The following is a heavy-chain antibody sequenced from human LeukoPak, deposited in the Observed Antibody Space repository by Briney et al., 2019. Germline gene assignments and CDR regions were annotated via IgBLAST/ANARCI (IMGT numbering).Heavy chain of an antibody. CDR3: AREASWLLGEYYFDY. CDR1: GFTVSSNY. CDR2: IYSGGST. J-gene: IGHJ4*02. V-gene: IGHV3-53*01. D-gene: IGHD5-12*01. Sequence: GGSLRLSCAASGFTVSSNYMSWVRQAPGKGLEWVSVIYSGGSTYYADSVKGRFTISRDNSKNTLYLQMNSLRAEDTAVYYCAREASWLLGEYYFDYWGQGTLVTVSS.